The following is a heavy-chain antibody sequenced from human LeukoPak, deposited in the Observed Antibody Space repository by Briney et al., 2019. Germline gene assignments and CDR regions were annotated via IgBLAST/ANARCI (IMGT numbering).Heavy chain of an antibody. CDR1: GGPISSCSYY. CDR3: ARVTGYMIEDYFDY. Sequence: SETLALTCTVSGGPISSCSYYWGWIRPPPGKGLGWIGSIYYSGSTYYNPSLKSRVTISVDTSKNQFSLKLSSVTAADTAVYYCARVTGYMIEDYFDYWGQGTLVTVSS. J-gene: IGHJ4*02. V-gene: IGHV4-39*07. CDR2: IYYSGST. D-gene: IGHD3-22*01.